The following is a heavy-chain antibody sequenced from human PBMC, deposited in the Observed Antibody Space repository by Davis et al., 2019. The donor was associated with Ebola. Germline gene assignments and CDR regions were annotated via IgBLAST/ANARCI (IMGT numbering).Heavy chain of an antibody. CDR3: ASSYSNFYYGMDV. D-gene: IGHD4-11*01. CDR2: IIPIFGTA. V-gene: IGHV1-69*13. CDR1: GYTFTSYA. Sequence: AASVKVSCKASGYTFTSYAISWVRQAPGQGLEWMGGIIPIFGTANYAQKFQGRVTITADESTSTAYMELSSLRSEDTAVYYCASSYSNFYYGMDVWGQGTTVTVSS. J-gene: IGHJ6*02.